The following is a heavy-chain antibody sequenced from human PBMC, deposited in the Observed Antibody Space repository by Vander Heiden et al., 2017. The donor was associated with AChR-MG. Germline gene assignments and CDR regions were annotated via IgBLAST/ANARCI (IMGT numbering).Heavy chain of an antibody. Sequence: QVQLVQCWAEGKKPGAPVKVSCKASGSTFSSYSMHWVRQAPGQGLEWMGILNPGGGSTSYAKKFQGRATMTRDTSTSTVYMELSSLRSEDTAVYYCASPTVDYGGNSLPPMYYYYYGMDVWGQGTTVTVSS. CDR1: GSTFSSYS. D-gene: IGHD4-17*01. V-gene: IGHV1-46*03. CDR3: ASPTVDYGGNSLPPMYYYYYGMDV. CDR2: LNPGGGST. J-gene: IGHJ6*02.